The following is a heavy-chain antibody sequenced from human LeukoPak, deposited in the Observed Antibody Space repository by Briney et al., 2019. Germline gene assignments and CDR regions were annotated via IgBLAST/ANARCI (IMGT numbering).Heavy chain of an antibody. V-gene: IGHV1-8*02. CDR3: ARGGGSTWTQRGYFQH. Sequence: GASVKVSCKASGYIFTDYYMHWARQATGQGLEWMGWMSPNSGNTGYAQKFQGRVTTTRNTSISTAYMELSSLRSEDTAVYYCARGGGSTWTQRGYFQHWGQGTLVTVSS. CDR2: MSPNSGNT. D-gene: IGHD6-13*01. J-gene: IGHJ1*01. CDR1: GYIFTDYY.